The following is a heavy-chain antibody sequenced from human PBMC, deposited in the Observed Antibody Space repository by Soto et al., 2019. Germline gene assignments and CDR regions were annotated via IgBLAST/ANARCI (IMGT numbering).Heavy chain of an antibody. CDR3: AKDKDDFVWGSYAC. Sequence: QMQLVESGGGVVQPGRSLRLSCAASGFTFSSYGLHWVRQAPGKGLEWVALMSNDGVNKYYADSVRGRITISRDNTKNRLFPQLNNLRTEDTAVYYCAKDKDDFVWGSYACWAQGTLFIVSS. D-gene: IGHD3-16*01. V-gene: IGHV3-30*18. CDR1: GFTFSSYG. J-gene: IGHJ4*02. CDR2: MSNDGVNK.